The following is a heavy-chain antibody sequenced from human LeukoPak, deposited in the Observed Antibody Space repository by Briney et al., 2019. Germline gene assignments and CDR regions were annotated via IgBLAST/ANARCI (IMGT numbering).Heavy chain of an antibody. V-gene: IGHV4-59*01. CDR3: ARGGRGPLDY. CDR2: IYYSGST. Sequence: SETLSLTCTVSGGSISSYYWTWIRQPPGKGLEWIGYIYYSGSTNYNPSLKSRVTISVDTSKNQFSLKLSSVTAADTAVYYCARGGRGPLDYWGQGTLVTVSS. D-gene: IGHD3-16*01. CDR1: GGSISSYY. J-gene: IGHJ4*02.